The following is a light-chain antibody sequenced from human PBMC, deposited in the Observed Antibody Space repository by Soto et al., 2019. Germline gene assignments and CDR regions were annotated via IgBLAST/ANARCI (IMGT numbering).Light chain of an antibody. J-gene: IGLJ2*01. CDR2: RDD. Sequence: QYVLTQPPSASGTPGQRGTVSCSGGSSNIGNNPVNWYQQLPGAGPKLLIYRDDQRPSGVPDRFSGSKSDASASLAISGLQSEDEADYFCASWDDGLGAPLFGGGTKLTVL. CDR3: ASWDDGLGAPL. CDR1: SSNIGNNP. V-gene: IGLV1-44*01.